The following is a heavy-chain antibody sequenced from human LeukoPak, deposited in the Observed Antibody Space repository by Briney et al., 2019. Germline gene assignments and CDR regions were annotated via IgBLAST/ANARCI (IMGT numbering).Heavy chain of an antibody. D-gene: IGHD1-26*01. CDR2: ISSSSSTI. J-gene: IGHJ4*02. CDR3: ARDRSGSYYGKRNPYYFDY. CDR1: GFTFSSYA. Sequence: TGGSLRLSCAASGFTFSSYAMSWVRQAPGKGLEWVSYISSSSSTIYYADSVKGRFTISRDNAKNSLYLQMNSLRAEDTAVYYCARDRSGSYYGKRNPYYFDYWGQGTLVTVSS. V-gene: IGHV3-48*04.